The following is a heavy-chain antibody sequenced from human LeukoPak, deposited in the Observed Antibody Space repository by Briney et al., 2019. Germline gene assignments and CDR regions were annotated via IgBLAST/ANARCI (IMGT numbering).Heavy chain of an antibody. Sequence: PSETLSLTCTVSGGSISSYYWSWIRQPPGKGLEWIGYIYYCGSTNYNPSLKSRVTISVDTSKNQFSLKLSSVTAADTAVYYCARGGLNTYYYDSSGSSAAFDIWGQGTMVTVSS. V-gene: IGHV4-59*01. CDR1: GGSISSYY. CDR3: ARGGLNTYYYDSSGSSAAFDI. CDR2: IYYCGST. D-gene: IGHD3-22*01. J-gene: IGHJ3*02.